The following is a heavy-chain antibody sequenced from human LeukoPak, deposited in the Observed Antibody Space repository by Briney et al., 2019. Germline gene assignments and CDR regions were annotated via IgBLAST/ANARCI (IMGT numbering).Heavy chain of an antibody. Sequence: SETVSLTCTVSGGSISSYYWSWIRQPAGKGLEWIGRIYTSGSTNYNPSLKSRVTISVDTSKIQFSLKLSSVTAADTAVYYCASEGQVFWSGYYPDYYYYYMDVWGKGTTVTVSS. CDR2: IYTSGST. CDR1: GGSISSYY. D-gene: IGHD3-3*01. CDR3: ASEGQVFWSGYYPDYYYYYMDV. J-gene: IGHJ6*03. V-gene: IGHV4-4*07.